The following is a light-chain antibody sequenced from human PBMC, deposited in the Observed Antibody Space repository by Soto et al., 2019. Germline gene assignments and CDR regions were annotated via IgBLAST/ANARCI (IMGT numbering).Light chain of an antibody. CDR1: QSISWY. CDR3: QQSYSTPQNT. V-gene: IGKV1-39*01. J-gene: IGKJ2*01. Sequence: DIQMTQSPSSLSASVGDRVTITCRASQSISWYVNWYQQKPGKAPKLLIYAASSLQSGVQSRFSGSGSGTDFTLTISSLQPEDFATYYCQQSYSTPQNTFGRRTKLEIK. CDR2: AAS.